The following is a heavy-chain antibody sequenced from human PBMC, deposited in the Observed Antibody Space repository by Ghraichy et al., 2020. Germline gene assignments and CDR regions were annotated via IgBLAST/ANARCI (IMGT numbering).Heavy chain of an antibody. Sequence: ASVKVSCKASGYTFTSYYIHWVRQAPGQGLEWVGIINPSGGSTSYAQRFQGRVTMTRDTSTSTVYMELSSLRSEDTAVYYCAGIDISGEFDYWGQGSLVTVSS. CDR3: AGIDISGEFDY. D-gene: IGHD7-27*01. CDR2: INPSGGST. CDR1: GYTFTSYY. V-gene: IGHV1-46*01. J-gene: IGHJ4*02.